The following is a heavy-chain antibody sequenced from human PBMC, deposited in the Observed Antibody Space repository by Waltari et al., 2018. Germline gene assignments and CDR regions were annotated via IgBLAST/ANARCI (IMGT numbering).Heavy chain of an antibody. CDR3: ARDRMTTVTYNWFDP. Sequence: QVQLQESGPGLVKPSETLSLTCTVSGYSISSGYYWGWIRQPPGKGLEWIGSIYHSGSTYYNPSLKSRVTISVDTSKNQFSLKLSSVTAADTAVYYCARDRMTTVTYNWFDPWGPGTLVTVSS. CDR2: IYHSGST. V-gene: IGHV4-38-2*02. D-gene: IGHD4-17*01. J-gene: IGHJ5*02. CDR1: GYSISSGYY.